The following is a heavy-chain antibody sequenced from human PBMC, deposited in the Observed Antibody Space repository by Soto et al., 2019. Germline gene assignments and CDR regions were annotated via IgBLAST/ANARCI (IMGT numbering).Heavy chain of an antibody. Sequence: QVQLQESGPGLVKPSETLSLTCTVSGGSLSSYYWSWIRQPAGKGLQWIGRIYSSGSTNYNPSLKSRVTMSVDTSKNQFSLELSSVTAADTAVYYCARAGCGGSCYSLYYFDYWGQGTLVTVSS. D-gene: IGHD2-15*01. J-gene: IGHJ4*02. CDR3: ARAGCGGSCYSLYYFDY. V-gene: IGHV4-4*07. CDR2: IYSSGST. CDR1: GGSLSSYY.